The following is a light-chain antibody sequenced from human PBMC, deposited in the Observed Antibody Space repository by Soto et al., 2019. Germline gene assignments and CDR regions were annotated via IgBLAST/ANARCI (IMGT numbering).Light chain of an antibody. CDR1: QSVSSY. CDR2: GAS. CDR3: QQYGSSPPSST. J-gene: IGKJ5*01. V-gene: IGKV3-20*01. Sequence: EIVLTQSPDTVSLSPGERATRYCRAVQSVSSYLAWYQQKPGQAPRLLIYGASNRATDIPDRFSGRGSGTDFTLTISRLEPEDFAVYYCQQYGSSPPSSTFGQGTRLEIK.